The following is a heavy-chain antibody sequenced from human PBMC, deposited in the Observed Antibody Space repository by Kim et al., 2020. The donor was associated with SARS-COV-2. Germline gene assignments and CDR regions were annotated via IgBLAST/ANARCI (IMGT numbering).Heavy chain of an antibody. CDR2: MNPNSGNT. CDR3: ARENWPWTAGTTDGFY. Sequence: ASVKVSCKASGYTFTSYDINWVRQATGQGLEWMGWMNPNSGNTGYAQKFQGRVTMTRNTSISTAYMELSSLRSEDTAVYYCARENWPWTAGTTDGFYWGQGTLVTVSS. D-gene: IGHD1-1*01. CDR1: GYTFTSYD. V-gene: IGHV1-8*01. J-gene: IGHJ4*02.